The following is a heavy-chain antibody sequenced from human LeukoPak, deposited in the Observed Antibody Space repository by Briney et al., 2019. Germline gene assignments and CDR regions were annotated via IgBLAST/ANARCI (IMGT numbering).Heavy chain of an antibody. Sequence: PSGTLSLTCVVSGGSISSSNYYWGWIRQPPGKGLEWIGSIYYSGITYYNPSLKSRVTISVDTSNNQFSLKLSSVTAADTAMYYCARLLIYCSSTSCHFDYWGQGTLVTVSS. J-gene: IGHJ4*02. V-gene: IGHV4-39*01. CDR3: ARLLIYCSSTSCHFDY. CDR1: GGSISSSNYY. D-gene: IGHD2-2*01. CDR2: IYYSGIT.